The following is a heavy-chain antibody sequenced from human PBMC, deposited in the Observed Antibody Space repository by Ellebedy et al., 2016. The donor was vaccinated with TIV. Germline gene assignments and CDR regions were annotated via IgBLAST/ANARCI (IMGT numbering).Heavy chain of an antibody. CDR3: ARDLAHTTMVYFDY. CDR1: SYTFSNFG. Sequence: AASVKVSCKASSYTFSNFGVSWVRQAPGQGLEWMGWISAYNGDTNYAQKFQGRVIMTTDTSTSTAYMELSSLRSDDTAVYYCARDLAHTTMVYFDYWGQGTLVTVSA. J-gene: IGHJ4*02. D-gene: IGHD5-18*01. V-gene: IGHV1-18*01. CDR2: ISAYNGDT.